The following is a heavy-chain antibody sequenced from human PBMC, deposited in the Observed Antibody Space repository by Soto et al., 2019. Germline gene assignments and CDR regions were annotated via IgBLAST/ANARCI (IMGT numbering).Heavy chain of an antibody. CDR1: GSTFSDYY. D-gene: IGHD5-18*01. CDR2: ISSSSSYT. V-gene: IGHV3-11*06. CDR3: ARDNVDTAMESYYYGMDV. J-gene: IGHJ6*02. Sequence: PGGSLRLSCAASGSTFSDYYMSWIRQAPGKGLEWVSYISSSSSYTNYADSVKGRFTISRDNAKNSLYLQMNSLRAEDTAVYYCARDNVDTAMESYYYGMDVWGQGTTVTVSS.